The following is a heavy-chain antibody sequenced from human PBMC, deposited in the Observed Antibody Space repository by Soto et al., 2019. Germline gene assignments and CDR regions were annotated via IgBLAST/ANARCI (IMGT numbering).Heavy chain of an antibody. CDR1: GFTFSNYD. J-gene: IGHJ6*02. CDR3: VRMGYSDDYGDYSTGGVDV. Sequence: EVHLVESGGGLVQPGGSLRLSCAASGFTFSNYDMHWVRQATGKGLEWVSGVGTAGDPYYPGSVKGRFTVFRKNANNSLYLQMNSLRAGDTAVYYCVRMGYSDDYGDYSTGGVDVWGQGTAVTVSS. D-gene: IGHD2-8*02. CDR2: VGTAGDP. V-gene: IGHV3-13*05.